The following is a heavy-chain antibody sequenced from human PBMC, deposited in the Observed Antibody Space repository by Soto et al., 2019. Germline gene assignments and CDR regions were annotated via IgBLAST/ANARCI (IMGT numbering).Heavy chain of an antibody. CDR3: AIWQYDGSAPGPYFDY. D-gene: IGHD3-10*01. V-gene: IGHV4-31*03. J-gene: IGHJ4*02. Sequence: QVQLQESGQGLVKPSQTLSLTCTVSSGSISSGGYYWSWIRQHPGKGLEWIGYIYYSGSTYYNPSLQSRVTISVDTSKNHFSLNLSSVTAADTAVYYCAIWQYDGSAPGPYFDYWGQGNLVTVSS. CDR1: SGSISSGGYY. CDR2: IYYSGST.